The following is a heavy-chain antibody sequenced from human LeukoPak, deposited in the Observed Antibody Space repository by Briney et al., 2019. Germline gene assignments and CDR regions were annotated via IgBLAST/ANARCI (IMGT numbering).Heavy chain of an antibody. CDR1: GYTFTSYG. V-gene: IGHV1-69*06. J-gene: IGHJ5*02. Sequence: SVKVSCKASGYTFTSYGISWVRQAPGQGLEWMGGIIPIFGTANYAQKFQGRVTITADKSTSTAYMELSSLRSEDTAVYYCARGRLWLNWFDPWGQGTLVTVSS. D-gene: IGHD5-18*01. CDR3: ARGRLWLNWFDP. CDR2: IIPIFGTA.